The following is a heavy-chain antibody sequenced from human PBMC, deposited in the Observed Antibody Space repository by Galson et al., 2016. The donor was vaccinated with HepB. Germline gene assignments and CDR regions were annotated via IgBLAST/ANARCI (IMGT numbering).Heavy chain of an antibody. CDR2: MYSGGST. Sequence: SLRLSCAASGFIVSSHYMSWVRQAPGKGLEWVSVMYSGGSTYYADSVKGRFTISRDNSKNTVYLQMNSWRVEDTAVFYCARVSGYYYGERDYWSQGTLVTVSS. D-gene: IGHD3-10*01. J-gene: IGHJ4*02. V-gene: IGHV3-53*01. CDR3: ARVSGYYYGERDY. CDR1: GFIVSSHY.